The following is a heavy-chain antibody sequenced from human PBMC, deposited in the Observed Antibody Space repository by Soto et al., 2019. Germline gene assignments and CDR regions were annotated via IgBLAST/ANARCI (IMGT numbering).Heavy chain of an antibody. CDR2: FFYTGST. V-gene: IGHV4-61*03. Sequence: SETLSLTCTVSGGSVTSEHYYWNWIRQPPGRGLEWIGYFFYTGSTNYNPSLESRLTMSVDVSKNHFSLRLNSVTAADTAVYYCAGGTDGKKVAYWGQGTLVTVSS. J-gene: IGHJ4*02. CDR1: GGSVTSEHYY. CDR3: AGGTDGKKVAY. D-gene: IGHD5-12*01.